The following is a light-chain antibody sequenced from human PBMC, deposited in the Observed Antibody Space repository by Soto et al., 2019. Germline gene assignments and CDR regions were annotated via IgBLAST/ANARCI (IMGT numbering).Light chain of an antibody. J-gene: IGLJ1*01. CDR3: QSYDISLSGYV. Sequence: QSVLTQPPSVSGAPGQRVTVSCTGSSSNIGARYEVHWYQQLPGTAPKLLIYGNSNRPSGVLDRFAGYKSGTSASLAITGLQAEDEADYYCQSYDISLSGYVFGTGTKLTVL. V-gene: IGLV1-40*01. CDR1: SSNIGARYE. CDR2: GNS.